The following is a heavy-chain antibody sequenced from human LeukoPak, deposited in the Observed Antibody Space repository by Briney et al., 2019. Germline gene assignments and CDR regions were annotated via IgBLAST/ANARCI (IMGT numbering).Heavy chain of an antibody. V-gene: IGHV3-30*18. Sequence: PGRSLRLSCAASGFTFSSYGMHWVRQAPGKGLEWVAVISYDGSNKYYADSVKGRFTISRDNTKNTLYLQMNSLRAEDTAVYYCAKDGDRGPLDDAFDIWGQGTMVTVSS. CDR1: GFTFSSYG. J-gene: IGHJ3*02. CDR2: ISYDGSNK. CDR3: AKDGDRGPLDDAFDI. D-gene: IGHD7-27*01.